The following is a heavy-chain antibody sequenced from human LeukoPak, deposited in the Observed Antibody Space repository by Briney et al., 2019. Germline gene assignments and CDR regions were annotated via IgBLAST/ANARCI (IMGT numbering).Heavy chain of an antibody. D-gene: IGHD2-21*02. V-gene: IGHV3-72*01. CDR1: GFTFSDHY. CDR2: TRNKANSYTT. CDR3: ARGQPDPYCGGDCYQGFDP. J-gene: IGHJ5*02. Sequence: GGSLSLSCAASGFTFSDHYMDWVRQAPGKGLEWVGRTRNKANSYTTEYAASVKGRFTISRNDSKNSLYLQMNSLKTEDTAVYYCARGQPDPYCGGDCYQGFDPWGQGTLVTVSS.